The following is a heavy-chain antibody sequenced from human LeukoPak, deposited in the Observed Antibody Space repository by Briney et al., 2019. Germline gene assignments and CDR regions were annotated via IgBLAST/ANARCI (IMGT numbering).Heavy chain of an antibody. D-gene: IGHD1-26*01. CDR3: AKNLGSYYLWDDAFDI. CDR2: ISGSGDTT. CDR1: GFTFSNFA. Sequence: PGGSLRLSCAGSGFTFSNFAVNWVRQAPGQGLEWVSIISGSGDTTYYADSVKGRFTISRDNSKNTLYLQMNSLRAEDTAVYYCAKNLGSYYLWDDAFDIWGQGTMVTVSS. V-gene: IGHV3-23*01. J-gene: IGHJ3*02.